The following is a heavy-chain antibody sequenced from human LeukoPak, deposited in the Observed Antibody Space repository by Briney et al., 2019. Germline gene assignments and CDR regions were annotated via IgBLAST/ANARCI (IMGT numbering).Heavy chain of an antibody. Sequence: SEILSLTCTVSGGSISSYYWSWIRQPAGKGLEWIGRIYSSGSTDYNPSLKSRVTMSVDTSKNQFSLKLTSVTAADAAVYYCARGIAAASERALDIWGQGTTVTVSS. J-gene: IGHJ3*02. CDR2: IYSSGST. D-gene: IGHD6-13*01. CDR1: GGSISSYY. CDR3: ARGIAAASERALDI. V-gene: IGHV4-4*07.